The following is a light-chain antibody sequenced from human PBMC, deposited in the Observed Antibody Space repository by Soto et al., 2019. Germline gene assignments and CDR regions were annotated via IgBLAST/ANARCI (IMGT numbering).Light chain of an antibody. V-gene: IGKV2-28*01. CDR1: QSLLHSNGFDY. CDR3: MQSLQTIT. J-gene: IGKJ5*01. Sequence: DIVVTQSPLSLPVTLGEPASISCRSSQSLLHSNGFDYLDWYLQKPGQPPQLLIYLGSNRASGVPDRFSGSGSGTDFTLKISRVEAEDVGVYYCMQSLQTITFGQGTRLEIK. CDR2: LGS.